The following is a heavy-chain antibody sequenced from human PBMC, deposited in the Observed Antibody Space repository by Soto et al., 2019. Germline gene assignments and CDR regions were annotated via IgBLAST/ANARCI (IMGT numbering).Heavy chain of an antibody. CDR3: AREMSIAAATDY. Sequence: GSLRLSCAASGFTFSSYEMNWVRQAPGKGLEWLSYISSSGSTIYYADSVKGRFTISRDNAKNSLYLQMNSLRAEDTAVYYCAREMSIAAATDYWGQGTLVTVS. J-gene: IGHJ4*02. CDR2: ISSSGSTI. CDR1: GFTFSSYE. V-gene: IGHV3-48*03. D-gene: IGHD6-13*01.